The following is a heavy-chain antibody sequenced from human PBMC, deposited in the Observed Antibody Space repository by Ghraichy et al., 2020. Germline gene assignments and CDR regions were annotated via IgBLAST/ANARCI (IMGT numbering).Heavy chain of an antibody. V-gene: IGHV3-7*03. Sequence: GGPRLSCAASGFTFSTYWMSWVRQAPGKGLEWVANIKYDGGEKYYVDSVKGRFTISRDNAENSLYLQMNSLRAEDTAVYYCARPSYRSGSYFDYWGQGTLVTVSS. CDR3: ARPSYRSGSYFDY. CDR2: IKYDGGEK. D-gene: IGHD6-19*01. CDR1: GFTFSTYW. J-gene: IGHJ4*02.